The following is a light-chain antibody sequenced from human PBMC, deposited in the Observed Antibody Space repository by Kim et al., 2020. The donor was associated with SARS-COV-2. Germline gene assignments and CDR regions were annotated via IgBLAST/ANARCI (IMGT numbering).Light chain of an antibody. CDR3: SSYASSSMLYV. Sequence: QSALTQPASVSGSPGQSITISCAGSRTDIGLYDYVSWYQQYPGKAPKLIIYDVTYRPSGVSDRFSASKSGNTASLTISGLQDEDEAEYYCSSYASSSMLYVFGTGTKVTVL. CDR2: DVT. V-gene: IGLV2-14*03. CDR1: RTDIGLYDY. J-gene: IGLJ1*01.